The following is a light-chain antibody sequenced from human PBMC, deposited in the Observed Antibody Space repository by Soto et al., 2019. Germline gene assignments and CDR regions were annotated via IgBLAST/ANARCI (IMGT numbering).Light chain of an antibody. CDR1: SSDVGGYNY. V-gene: IGLV2-14*01. CDR2: DVT. Sequence: QSALTQPASVSGSPGQSITISCTGTSSDVGGYNYVSWYQQHPGKAPKLMIYDVTNRPSGISNRFSGSKSGNTASLTISGLQAEDEADYHCSSYTTNNTLLVFGGGTKLTVL. CDR3: SSYTTNNTLLV. J-gene: IGLJ2*01.